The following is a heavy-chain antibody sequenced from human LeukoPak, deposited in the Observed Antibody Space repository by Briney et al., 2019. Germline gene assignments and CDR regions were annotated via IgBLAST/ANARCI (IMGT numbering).Heavy chain of an antibody. CDR3: ARDSDFWSGYHDY. J-gene: IGHJ4*02. Sequence: SETLSLTCTVSGGSISSYYWSWIRQPPGKGLEWIGYIYYSGSTNYNPSLKSRVTISVDTSKNQFSLKLSSVAAADTAVYYCARDSDFWSGYHDYWGRGTLVTVSS. CDR2: IYYSGST. D-gene: IGHD3-3*01. CDR1: GGSISSYY. V-gene: IGHV4-59*12.